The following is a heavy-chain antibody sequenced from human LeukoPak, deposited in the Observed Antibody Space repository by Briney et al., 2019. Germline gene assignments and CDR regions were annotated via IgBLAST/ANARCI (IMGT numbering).Heavy chain of an antibody. J-gene: IGHJ4*02. CDR3: TRLLPSSHHFFDS. V-gene: IGHV3-53*01. Sequence: GGSLRLSCAVSGFTVSNDYMSWVRQAAGKGLEWVSVIYGGGDTYYADSVRGRFTISRDNFENTLFLQMDRLRAEDTAVYYCTRLLPSSHHFFDSWGQGTLVTVSS. CDR2: IYGGGDT. CDR1: GFTVSNDY. D-gene: IGHD6-6*01.